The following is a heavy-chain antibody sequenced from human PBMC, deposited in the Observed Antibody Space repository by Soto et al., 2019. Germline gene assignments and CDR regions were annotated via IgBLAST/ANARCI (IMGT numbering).Heavy chain of an antibody. Sequence: SETLSLTCSVSGGSINGYWWSWIRQPAGKGLEWIGRVYSSGTTDYNPSLNSRATLSVETSKNQFSLKLSSVTAADTAVYSCARDIGSYAYGEGYWGQGIQVTVSS. J-gene: IGHJ4*02. CDR3: ARDIGSYAYGEGY. V-gene: IGHV4-4*07. D-gene: IGHD3-10*01. CDR1: GGSINGYW. CDR2: VYSSGTT.